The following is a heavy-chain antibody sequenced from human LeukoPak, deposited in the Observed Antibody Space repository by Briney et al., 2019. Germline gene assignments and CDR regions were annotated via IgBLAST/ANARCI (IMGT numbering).Heavy chain of an antibody. V-gene: IGHV4-39*07. CDR2: VYYSGST. CDR1: GASFSSSPYS. Sequence: SETLSLTCTVSGASFSSSPYSWGWIRQPPGKGLEWIGSVYYSGSTYYNPSLKSRVTMSLDTSTNQFSLKLASVTAADMAVYYCARTGSTIAARPPDYWGQGTLVTVSS. CDR3: ARTGSTIAARPPDY. D-gene: IGHD6-6*01. J-gene: IGHJ4*02.